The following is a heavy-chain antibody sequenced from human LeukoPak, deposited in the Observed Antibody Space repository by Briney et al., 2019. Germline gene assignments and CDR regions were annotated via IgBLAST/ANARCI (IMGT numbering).Heavy chain of an antibody. D-gene: IGHD1/OR15-1a*01. J-gene: IGHJ3*02. Sequence: SETLSLTCTVSGGSISSYYRSWIRQPPGKGLEWIGYIYYSGSTNYNPSLKSRVTISVDTSKNPFSLKLSSVTAADTAVYDCARDTSSRTRVGTIDIWGQGTMVTVSS. V-gene: IGHV4-59*01. CDR2: IYYSGST. CDR1: GGSISSYY. CDR3: ARDTSSRTRVGTIDI.